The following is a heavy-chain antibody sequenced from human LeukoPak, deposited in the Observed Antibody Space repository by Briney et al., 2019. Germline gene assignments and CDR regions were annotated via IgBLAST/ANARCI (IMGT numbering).Heavy chain of an antibody. Sequence: SETLSLTCTVSGGSISSSSYYWGWIRQPPGKGQEWIGSIYYSGSTYYNPSLKSRVTISVDTSKNQFSLKLSSVTAADTAVYYCARHEYSSGWYYFDYWGQGTLVTVSS. CDR3: ARHEYSSGWYYFDY. CDR1: GGSISSSSYY. D-gene: IGHD6-19*01. V-gene: IGHV4-39*01. CDR2: IYYSGST. J-gene: IGHJ4*02.